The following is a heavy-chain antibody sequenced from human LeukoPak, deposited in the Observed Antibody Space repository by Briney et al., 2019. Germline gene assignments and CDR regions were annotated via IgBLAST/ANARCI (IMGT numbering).Heavy chain of an antibody. CDR2: IYYSGST. Sequence: PSETLSLTCAVYGGSFSGYYWSWIRQPPGKGLEWIGSIYYSGSTYYNPSLKSRVTISVDTSKNQFSLKLSSVTAADTAVYYCASRYSSSWYDFFYMDVWGKGTTVTVSS. J-gene: IGHJ6*03. D-gene: IGHD6-13*01. CDR1: GGSFSGYY. V-gene: IGHV4-34*01. CDR3: ASRYSSSWYDFFYMDV.